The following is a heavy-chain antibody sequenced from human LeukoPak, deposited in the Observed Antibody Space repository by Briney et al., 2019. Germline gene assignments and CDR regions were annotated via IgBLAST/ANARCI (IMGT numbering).Heavy chain of an antibody. CDR2: INSDGSST. D-gene: IGHD5-18*01. CDR1: GFTFSSYW. CDR3: ARADTAMVYDYFDY. J-gene: IGHJ4*02. V-gene: IGHV3-74*01. Sequence: GGTLRLSCAASGFTFSSYWMHWVRQAPGKGLVWVSRINSDGSSTSYADSVKGRFTISRDNAKNTPYLQMNSLRAEDTAVYYCARADTAMVYDYFDYWGQGTLVTVSS.